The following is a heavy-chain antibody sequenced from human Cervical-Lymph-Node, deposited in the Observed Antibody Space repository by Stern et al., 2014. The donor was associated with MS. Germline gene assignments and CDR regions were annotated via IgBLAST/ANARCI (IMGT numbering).Heavy chain of an antibody. V-gene: IGHV2-5*02. CDR2: IDWDGDK. J-gene: IGHJ3*02. D-gene: IGHD4-17*01. CDR3: VYDPPGDFLEDAFDI. Sequence: QVTLRESGPTLVQPTETLRLTCPFSGFSLRTNGVAVGWLRQTPGKALEFLAPIDWDGDKRYNPSLKRRLTITTDTSQSQVVLKMTSLDPVDTATYYCVYDPPGDFLEDAFDIWGQGTIVTLSS. CDR1: GFSLRTNGVA.